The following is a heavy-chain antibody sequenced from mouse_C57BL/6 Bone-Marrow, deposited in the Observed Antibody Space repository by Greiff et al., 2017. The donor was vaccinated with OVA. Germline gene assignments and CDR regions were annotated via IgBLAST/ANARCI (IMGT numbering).Heavy chain of an antibody. V-gene: IGHV1-59*01. CDR1: GYTFTSYW. CDR2: IDTSDSYT. J-gene: IGHJ2*01. Sequence: QVQLQQPGAELVRPGTSVKLSCKASGYTFTSYWMHWVKQRPGQGLEWIGVIDTSDSYTNYNQKFKGKATLTVDTSSSTAYMQLSSLTSEDSAVYYCARSGDYDGPYFDYWGQGTTLTVSS. CDR3: ARSGDYDGPYFDY. D-gene: IGHD2-4*01.